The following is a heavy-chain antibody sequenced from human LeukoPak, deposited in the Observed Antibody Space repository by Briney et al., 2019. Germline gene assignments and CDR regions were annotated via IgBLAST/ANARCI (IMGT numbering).Heavy chain of an antibody. CDR3: ARNTYYDISTGRTFASH. Sequence: SETLSLTCTVSGGSISTYYWSWIRQPAGKGLEWIGRISTSGSTNYSPSLQSRVTMSVDTSRNQFSLKLGSVTAADTAVYYCARNTYYDISTGRTFASHWGQGTLVTVSS. D-gene: IGHD3-9*01. CDR1: GGSISTYY. V-gene: IGHV4-4*07. J-gene: IGHJ4*02. CDR2: ISTSGST.